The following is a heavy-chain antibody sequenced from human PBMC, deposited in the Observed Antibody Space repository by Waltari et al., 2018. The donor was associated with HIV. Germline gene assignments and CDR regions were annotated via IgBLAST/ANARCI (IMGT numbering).Heavy chain of an antibody. CDR3: ARAPTGSMYFDH. CDR1: GFSFGDYA. Sequence: EVQLVESGGGLVQPGRSLRLSCTGSGFSFGDYAVSWARQAPGKGLEWVGFIRSKSYGETTQYAASVKDRFTISRDDSKNIAYLQMISLRIEDTAVYYCARAPTGSMYFDHWGQGSLITVSA. CDR2: IRSKSYGETT. D-gene: IGHD2-8*01. J-gene: IGHJ4*02. V-gene: IGHV3-49*04.